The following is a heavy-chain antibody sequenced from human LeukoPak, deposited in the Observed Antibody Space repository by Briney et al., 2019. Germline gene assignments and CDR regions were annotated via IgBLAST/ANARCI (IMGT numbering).Heavy chain of an antibody. D-gene: IGHD4-11*01. J-gene: IGHJ5*02. V-gene: IGHV4-61*08. CDR2: IYYSGST. Sequence: SETLSLTCTVSGGSISSGGYYWSWIRQHPEKGLEWIGYIYYSGSTNYSPSLKSRVTISVDTSKNQFSLKLSSVTAADTAVYYCAREGGYSGWFDPWGQGTLVTVSS. CDR3: AREGGYSGWFDP. CDR1: GGSISSGGYY.